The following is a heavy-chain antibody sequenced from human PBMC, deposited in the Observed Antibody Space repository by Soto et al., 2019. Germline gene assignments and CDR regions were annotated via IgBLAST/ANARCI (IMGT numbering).Heavy chain of an antibody. CDR3: AKNLYQSLGAGNWFDP. CDR1: GFTFSSYG. Sequence: QVQLVESGGGVVQPGRSPRLSCAASGFTFSSYGMHWVRQAPGKGLEWVAVISYDGSNKYYADSVKGRFTISRDNSKNTLYLQMNSLRAEDTAVYYCAKNLYQSLGAGNWFDPWGQGTLVTVSS. V-gene: IGHV3-30*18. D-gene: IGHD6-19*01. J-gene: IGHJ5*02. CDR2: ISYDGSNK.